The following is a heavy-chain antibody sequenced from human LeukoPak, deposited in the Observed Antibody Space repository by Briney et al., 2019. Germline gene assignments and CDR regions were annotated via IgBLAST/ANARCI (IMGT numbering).Heavy chain of an antibody. CDR2: INHSGST. D-gene: IGHD5-24*01. V-gene: IGHV4-34*01. Sequence: SETLSLTCAVYGGSFSGYYWSWIRQPPGKGLEWIGEINHSGSTNYNPSLKSRVTISVDTSKNQFSLKLSSVTAADTAVYYCARGYRFEEMATIWDQGTLVTVSS. J-gene: IGHJ4*02. CDR1: GGSFSGYY. CDR3: ARGYRFEEMATI.